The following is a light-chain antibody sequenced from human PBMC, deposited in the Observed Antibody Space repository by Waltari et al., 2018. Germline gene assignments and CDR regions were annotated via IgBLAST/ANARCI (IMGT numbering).Light chain of an antibody. CDR2: SAS. CDR3: QQSYNTPFT. CDR1: ESISNY. V-gene: IGKV1-39*01. Sequence: DIQMTQSPFSLSSSLGDRVTITCRASESISNYVNWYQQKPGRAPKVLIYSASSLQSGVPSRFSGSGSGTDFTLTISSQQPEDSATYYCQQSYNTPFTFGQGTKLEIK. J-gene: IGKJ2*01.